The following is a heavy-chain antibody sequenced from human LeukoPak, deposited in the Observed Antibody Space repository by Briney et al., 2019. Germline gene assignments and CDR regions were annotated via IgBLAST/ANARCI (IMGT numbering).Heavy chain of an antibody. CDR3: ARESIAVAGAIGFDY. Sequence: GGSLRLSCAASGFTVSSNYMSWVRQAPGKGLEWVSVIYSGGNTYYADSVKGRFTISRDNSKNTLYLQMNSLRAEDTAVYYCARESIAVAGAIGFDYWGQGTLVTVSS. V-gene: IGHV3-53*01. J-gene: IGHJ4*02. D-gene: IGHD6-19*01. CDR2: IYSGGNT. CDR1: GFTVSSNY.